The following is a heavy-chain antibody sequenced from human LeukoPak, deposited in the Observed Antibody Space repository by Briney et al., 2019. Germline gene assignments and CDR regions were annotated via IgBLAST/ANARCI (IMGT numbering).Heavy chain of an antibody. V-gene: IGHV3-30*02. CDR1: GFTFSSYG. CDR3: ARDVDYANPRHDY. CDR2: IRYDGSNK. D-gene: IGHD4/OR15-4a*01. Sequence: GGSLRLSCAASGFTFSSYGMHWVRQAPGKGLEWGAFIRYDGSNKYYADSVKGRFTISRDNSKNTLYLQMNSLRVEDTAVYYCARDVDYANPRHDYWGQGTLVTVSS. J-gene: IGHJ4*02.